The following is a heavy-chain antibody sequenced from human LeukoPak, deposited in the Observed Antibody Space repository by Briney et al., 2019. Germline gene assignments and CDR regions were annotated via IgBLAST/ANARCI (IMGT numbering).Heavy chain of an antibody. CDR2: ISGSGTTI. CDR1: GFDFSPYN. CDR3: ARVHTSGWATQDF. V-gene: IGHV3-48*01. D-gene: IGHD6-19*01. Sequence: GGSLRLSCEASGFDFSPYNMNWVRQAPGKGLEWVSYISGSGTTIYYTDSVKGRFTISRDNAKNSLFLHMRSLRVEDTAIYYCARVHTSGWATQDFWGQGTQVTVSS. J-gene: IGHJ4*02.